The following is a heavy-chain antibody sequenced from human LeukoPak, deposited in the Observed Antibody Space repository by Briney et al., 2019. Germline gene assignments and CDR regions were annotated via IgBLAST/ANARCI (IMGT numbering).Heavy chain of an antibody. CDR3: AFREGGYSYGYKWFDP. Sequence: SETLSLTCAVYGGSFSGYIWGWIRQAPGKGLEWIGEINHSGSTNYNPSLKSRVTISVDTSKNQFSLKLSSVTAADTAVYYCAFREGGYSYGYKWFDPWGQGTLVTVSS. CDR1: GGSFSGYI. J-gene: IGHJ5*02. D-gene: IGHD5-18*01. CDR2: INHSGST. V-gene: IGHV4-34*01.